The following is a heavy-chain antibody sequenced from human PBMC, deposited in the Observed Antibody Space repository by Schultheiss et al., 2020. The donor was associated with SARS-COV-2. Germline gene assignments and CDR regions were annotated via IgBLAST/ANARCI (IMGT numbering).Heavy chain of an antibody. CDR3: ARERIVMGPLGAFDI. Sequence: GESLKISCAASGFTFSSYGMHWVRQAPGKGLEWVAVIWYDGSNKYYADSVKGRFTISRDNSKNTLFLQMNSLRAEDTAVYYCARERIVMGPLGAFDIWGQGTVVTVSS. J-gene: IGHJ3*02. D-gene: IGHD3-22*01. CDR2: IWYDGSNK. V-gene: IGHV3-33*01. CDR1: GFTFSSYG.